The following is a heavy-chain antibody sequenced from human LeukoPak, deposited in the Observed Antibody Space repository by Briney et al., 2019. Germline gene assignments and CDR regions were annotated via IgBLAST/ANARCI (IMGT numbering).Heavy chain of an antibody. D-gene: IGHD3-22*01. J-gene: IGHJ3*02. Sequence: GGTLRLSCAASGFTFSSYWISWVRQAPGQGLEWVANIKQDGSEKYYVDSVKGRFTISRDNAKNSLYLQMNSLRAEDTAVYYCARDQYYYDSSGYSDAFDIWGQGTMVTVSS. CDR1: GFTFSSYW. CDR2: IKQDGSEK. CDR3: ARDQYYYDSSGYSDAFDI. V-gene: IGHV3-7*01.